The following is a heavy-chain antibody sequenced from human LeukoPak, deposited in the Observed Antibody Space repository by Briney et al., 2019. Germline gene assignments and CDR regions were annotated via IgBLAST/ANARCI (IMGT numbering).Heavy chain of an antibody. J-gene: IGHJ4*02. V-gene: IGHV4-31*03. D-gene: IGHD3-22*01. CDR3: ARGRGPYYYDSSGPQNDY. Sequence: SQTLSLTCTVSGGSISSGGYYWSWIRQHPGKGLEWIGYIYYSGSTYYNPSLKSRVTISVDPSKNQFSLKLSSVTAADTAVYYCARGRGPYYYDSSGPQNDYWGQGTLVTVSS. CDR1: GGSISSGGYY. CDR2: IYYSGST.